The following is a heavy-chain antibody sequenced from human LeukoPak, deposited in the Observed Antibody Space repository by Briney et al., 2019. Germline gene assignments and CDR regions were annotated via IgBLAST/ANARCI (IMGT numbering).Heavy chain of an antibody. CDR3: VRDGGVSGYDLLDY. D-gene: IGHD5-12*01. CDR2: INQDGSEE. J-gene: IGHJ4*02. V-gene: IGHV3-7*01. Sequence: PGGSLRLSCAASGFTFSNYWMTWVRQAPGKGLEWVAHINQDGSEEHYMDSVKARFTISRDNAKNSLSLQMNSLRVEDTAVYYCVRDGGVSGYDLLDYWGQGTLVTVSS. CDR1: GFTFSNYW.